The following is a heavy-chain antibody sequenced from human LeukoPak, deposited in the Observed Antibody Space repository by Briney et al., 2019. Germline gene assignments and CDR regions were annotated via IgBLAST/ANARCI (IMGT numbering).Heavy chain of an antibody. J-gene: IGHJ4*02. CDR1: GYTFTSYY. D-gene: IGHD2-15*01. Sequence: ASVKVSCKASGYTFTSYYTHWVRQAPGQGLEWMGIINPSGGSTSYAQKFQGRVTMTRDTSTSTVYMELSSLRSEDTAVYYCAREVGYCSGGSCLDKGIDYWGQGTLVTVSS. CDR3: AREVGYCSGGSCLDKGIDY. V-gene: IGHV1-46*01. CDR2: INPSGGST.